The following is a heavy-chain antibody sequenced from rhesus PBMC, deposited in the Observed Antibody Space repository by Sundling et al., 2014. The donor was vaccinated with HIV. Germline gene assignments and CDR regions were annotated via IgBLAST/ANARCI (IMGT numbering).Heavy chain of an antibody. CDR2: SMVVLVAP. J-gene: IGHJ4*01. CDR3: ARTGPWTGYYSFDY. Sequence: QVHLQESGPGLVKPSETLSLTCAVSEDSISDSYYWSWIRQPPGRDWNTLGTSMVVLVAPTYNPSLKSRVTISTDTSRNQFSLKLSSVTAADTAMYYCARTGPWTGYYSFDYWGQGVLVTVSS. D-gene: IGHD3-3*01. CDR1: EDSISDSYY. V-gene: IGHV4-99*01.